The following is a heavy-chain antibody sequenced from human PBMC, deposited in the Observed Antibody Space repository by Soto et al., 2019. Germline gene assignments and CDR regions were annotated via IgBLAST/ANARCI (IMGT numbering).Heavy chain of an antibody. CDR2: INSDGSST. J-gene: IGHJ6*02. Sequence: QPGGSLRLSCAASGFTFSSYWMHWVRQAPGKGLVWVSRINSDGSSTSYADSVKGRFTISRDNAKNTLFLQMNSLRAEDTAVYYCARDFSYSSSWYNYYYGMDVWGQGTTVTVSS. CDR1: GFTFSSYW. V-gene: IGHV3-74*01. CDR3: ARDFSYSSSWYNYYYGMDV. D-gene: IGHD6-13*01.